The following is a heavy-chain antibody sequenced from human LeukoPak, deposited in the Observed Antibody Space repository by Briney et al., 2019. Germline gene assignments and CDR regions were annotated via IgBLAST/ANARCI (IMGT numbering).Heavy chain of an antibody. CDR2: ISASGGST. D-gene: IGHD6-13*01. Sequence: GGSLRLSCAASGFTFSSSAMSWVRQVPGKGLEWVSGISASGGSTYYADSAKGRFTISKDNSKNTVYLQMSSLRVDDTAVYYCAKAASSSWPSYYYGMDVWGQGTTVTVSS. CDR1: GFTFSSSA. J-gene: IGHJ6*02. CDR3: AKAASSSWPSYYYGMDV. V-gene: IGHV3-23*01.